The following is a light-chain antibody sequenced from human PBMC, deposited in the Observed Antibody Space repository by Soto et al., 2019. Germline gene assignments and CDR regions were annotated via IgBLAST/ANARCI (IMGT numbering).Light chain of an antibody. CDR2: AAS. Sequence: AIRMTQSPSSLSASTGDRVTITCRASQGISSYLAWYQQKPGKAHKLLIYAASTLQSGVPSRFSGSGSGTDFTLTISCLQSEDFATYYCQQYYSYPRALTFGGGTKVEIK. CDR1: QGISSY. V-gene: IGKV1-8*01. CDR3: QQYYSYPRALT. J-gene: IGKJ4*01.